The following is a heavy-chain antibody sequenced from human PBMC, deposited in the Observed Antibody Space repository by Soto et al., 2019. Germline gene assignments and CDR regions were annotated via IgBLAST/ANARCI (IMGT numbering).Heavy chain of an antibody. D-gene: IGHD3-22*01. Sequence: GESLKISCKVSGYSFISYWIAWVRQMPGKGLEWMGSIYPGDSHTRYSPSFQGQVTISADKSITTAYLQWSRLKASDTAMYYCARMYYYDSSGYPTSLDYWGQGTLVTVYS. CDR1: GYSFISYW. J-gene: IGHJ4*02. CDR2: IYPGDSHT. CDR3: ARMYYYDSSGYPTSLDY. V-gene: IGHV5-51*01.